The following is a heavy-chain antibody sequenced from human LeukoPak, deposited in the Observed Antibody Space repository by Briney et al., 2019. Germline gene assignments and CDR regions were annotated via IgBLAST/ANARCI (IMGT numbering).Heavy chain of an antibody. V-gene: IGHV4-59*01. CDR2: IYYSGST. D-gene: IGHD5-12*01. CDR3: ARVSGYDWESFYDY. CDR1: GGSISSYY. J-gene: IGHJ4*02. Sequence: SETLSLTCTVSGGSISSYYWSWIRQPPGKGLEWIGYIYYSGSTHYNPSLKSRVTISVDTSKNQFSLKLSSVTAADTAMYYCARVSGYDWESFYDYWGQGSLVTVSS.